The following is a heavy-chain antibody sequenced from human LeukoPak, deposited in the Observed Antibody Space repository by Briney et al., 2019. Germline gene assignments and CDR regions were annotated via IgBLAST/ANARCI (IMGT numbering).Heavy chain of an antibody. Sequence: GGSLRLSCAASGFTFSSYGMHWVRQAPGEGLEWVAVISYDGSNKYYADSVKGRFTISRDNSKNTLYLQMNSLRAEDTAVYYCAKDLFAMYYFDYWGQGTLVTVSS. CDR3: AKDLFAMYYFDY. CDR2: ISYDGSNK. CDR1: GFTFSSYG. D-gene: IGHD2-21*01. V-gene: IGHV3-30*18. J-gene: IGHJ4*02.